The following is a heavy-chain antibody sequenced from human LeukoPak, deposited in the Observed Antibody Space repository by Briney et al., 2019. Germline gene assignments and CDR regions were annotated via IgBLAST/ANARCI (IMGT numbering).Heavy chain of an antibody. Sequence: GGSLRLSCAASGSTVSSNYMSWVRQAPGKGLEWVSVIYSGGSTYYAGSVKGRFTISRDNSKNTLYLQMNSLRAEDTAVYYCARVVVAAFDAFDIWGQGTMVTVSS. V-gene: IGHV3-66*01. J-gene: IGHJ3*02. D-gene: IGHD2-15*01. CDR2: IYSGGST. CDR3: ARVVVAAFDAFDI. CDR1: GSTVSSNY.